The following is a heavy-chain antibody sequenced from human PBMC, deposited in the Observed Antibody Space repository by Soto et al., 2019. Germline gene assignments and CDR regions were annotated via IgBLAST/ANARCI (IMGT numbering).Heavy chain of an antibody. CDR1: WDSVSSNSAA. J-gene: IGHJ6*02. CDR3: VRDQEYSYGMDV. Sequence: PSQTLSLTCAISWDSVSSNSAAWNWIRPSPSRGLEWLGRTYYRSKWYNDYAGSVKSRITINPDTSKNQFSLQLNSVTPEDTAVYYCVRDQEYSYGMDVWGQGTTVTVSS. CDR2: TYYRSKWYN. D-gene: IGHD2-15*01. V-gene: IGHV6-1*01.